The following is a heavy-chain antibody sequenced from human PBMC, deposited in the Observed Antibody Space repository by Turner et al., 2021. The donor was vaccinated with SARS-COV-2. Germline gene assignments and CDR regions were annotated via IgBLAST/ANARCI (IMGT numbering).Heavy chain of an antibody. Sequence: ELQLVESGGGLIQPGGSLRLSCAASGFTVSSNYMSWVRQAPGKGLEWVSVIYSGGSTYYADSVKGRFTISRDNSKNTLNLQMNSLRAEDTAVYYCARGHSSGWHQSGAFDIWGQGTMVTVSS. V-gene: IGHV3-53*01. CDR3: ARGHSSGWHQSGAFDI. D-gene: IGHD6-19*01. CDR1: GFTVSSNY. J-gene: IGHJ3*02. CDR2: IYSGGST.